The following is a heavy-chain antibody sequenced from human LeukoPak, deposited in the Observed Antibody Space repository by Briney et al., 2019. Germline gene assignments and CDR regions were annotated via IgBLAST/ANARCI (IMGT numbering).Heavy chain of an antibody. CDR1: GYTFTSYY. CDR2: INPSGGST. CDR3: ARVGGLYCGGDCYRFDY. D-gene: IGHD2-21*02. Sequence: ASVKVSFKASGYTFTSYYMHWVRQAPGQGLEWMGIINPSGGSTSYAQKFQGRVNMTRDTSTSTVYMELSSLRSEDTAVYYCARVGGLYCGGDCYRFDYWGQGTLVTVSS. V-gene: IGHV1-46*01. J-gene: IGHJ4*02.